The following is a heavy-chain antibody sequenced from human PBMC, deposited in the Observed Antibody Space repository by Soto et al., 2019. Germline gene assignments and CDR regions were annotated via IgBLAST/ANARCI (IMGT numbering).Heavy chain of an antibody. V-gene: IGHV3-23*01. Sequence: GGSLRLSCAASGFTFSRCAMSWVRQAPGKGLEWVSVISGDGDTYYADSVKGRFTISRDNSKDTLYLQMSSLRAEDTAVYYCAYDSGGRYCFNRTWNHYYGMDVWGQGTTVT. CDR1: GFTFSRCA. CDR2: ISGDGDT. CDR3: AYDSGGRYCFNRTWNHYYGMDV. D-gene: IGHD2-15*01. J-gene: IGHJ6*02.